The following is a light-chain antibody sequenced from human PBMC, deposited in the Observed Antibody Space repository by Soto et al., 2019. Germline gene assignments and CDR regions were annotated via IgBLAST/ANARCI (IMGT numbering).Light chain of an antibody. CDR3: KQYGASPRT. Sequence: EIVLTQSPGTLSLSPGERATLSCRASQSVSSNNLAWYQHKRGQAPRLLMYGASSSATGIPDRFSGSGSGTDFTLTSTRLETDELAVDYCKQYGASPRTFGQGLKVEIK. CDR2: GAS. CDR1: QSVSSNN. V-gene: IGKV3-20*01. J-gene: IGKJ1*01.